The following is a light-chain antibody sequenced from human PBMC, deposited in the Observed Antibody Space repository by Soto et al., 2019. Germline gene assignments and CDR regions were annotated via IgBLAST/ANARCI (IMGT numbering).Light chain of an antibody. J-gene: IGKJ2*01. Sequence: EIVLTQSPATLSLSPGERATLSCRASQSIYSYLAWYQQKLGQAPRLLIYDASNRATGIPARFSGSGSGTDFTLTISSLEPEDFAVYYCQQRSNWPAYTFGQGTKLEIK. CDR3: QQRSNWPAYT. CDR1: QSIYSY. CDR2: DAS. V-gene: IGKV3-11*01.